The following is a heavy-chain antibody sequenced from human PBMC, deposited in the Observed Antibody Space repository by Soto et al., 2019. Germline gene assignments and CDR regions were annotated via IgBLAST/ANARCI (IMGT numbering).Heavy chain of an antibody. CDR3: AGDFPKPLRLGGMDV. V-gene: IGHV3-48*03. Sequence: PGGSLRLSCVASGFTFSSYEMQWVRQAPGKGLEWLSYISDSGKMIFYADSVKGRFTISRDNAKMSLYLQMDSLTAAATAVYYCAGDFPKPLRLGGMDVWGKGTTATVSS. D-gene: IGHD3-16*01. J-gene: IGHJ6*04. CDR1: GFTFSSYE. CDR2: ISDSGKMI.